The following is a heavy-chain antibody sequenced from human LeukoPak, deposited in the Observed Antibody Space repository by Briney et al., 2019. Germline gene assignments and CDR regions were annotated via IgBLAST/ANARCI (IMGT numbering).Heavy chain of an antibody. Sequence: ESGPALVKPTQTLTLTRTFSGFSLSTSGMCVSWIRQPPGKALEWLALIDWDDDKYYSTSLKTRLTISKDTSKNQVVLTMTNMDPVDTATYYCARTYTSIAVAGYYFDYWGQGTLVTVSS. V-gene: IGHV2-70*01. CDR3: ARTYTSIAVAGYYFDY. CDR2: IDWDDDK. D-gene: IGHD6-19*01. J-gene: IGHJ4*02. CDR1: GFSLSTSGMC.